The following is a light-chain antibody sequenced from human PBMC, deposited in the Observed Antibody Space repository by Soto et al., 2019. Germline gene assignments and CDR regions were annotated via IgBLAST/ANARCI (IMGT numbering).Light chain of an antibody. J-gene: IGKJ4*01. CDR3: HQTYNSPLT. CDR1: QSISNY. V-gene: IGKV1-39*01. Sequence: DIQMTQSPSSLSASVGDRVTITCRVSQSISNYLHWYQQTPGRAPKLVIYSASSLHRGVPSRFSGSGSGTDFTLTISSLQPEDFATYYCHQTYNSPLTFGGGTKVEI. CDR2: SAS.